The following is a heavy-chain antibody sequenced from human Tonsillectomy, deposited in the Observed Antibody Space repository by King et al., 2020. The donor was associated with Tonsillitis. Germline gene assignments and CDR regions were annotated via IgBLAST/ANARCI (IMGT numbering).Heavy chain of an antibody. Sequence: VQLVESGGGVVQPGGSLRLSCAASGLTVSASIIHWVRQAPGKGLEWVALIAHDGNSKNYAGTMKGRFTISGDNSQNTVHLQMSSLRGEDTAVYYCAREAYSSGRCGILDIWGQGTKVTVSS. CDR3: AREAYSSGRCGILDI. D-gene: IGHD6-19*01. J-gene: IGHJ3*02. V-gene: IGHV3-30*15. CDR2: IAHDGNSK. CDR1: GLTVSASI.